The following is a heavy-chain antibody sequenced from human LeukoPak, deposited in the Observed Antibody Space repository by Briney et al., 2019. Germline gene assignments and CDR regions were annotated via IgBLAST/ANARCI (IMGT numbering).Heavy chain of an antibody. J-gene: IGHJ6*02. V-gene: IGHV1-18*01. Sequence: ASVKVSCKASGYTFTSYGISWVRQAPGQGLEWMGWISAYNGNTNYAQKLQGRVPMTTDTSTSTAYMELRSLRSDDTAVYYCARDEGEPLWAYYDILTGYYSLDGMDVWGQGTTVTVSS. D-gene: IGHD3-9*01. CDR1: GYTFTSYG. CDR2: ISAYNGNT. CDR3: ARDEGEPLWAYYDILTGYYSLDGMDV.